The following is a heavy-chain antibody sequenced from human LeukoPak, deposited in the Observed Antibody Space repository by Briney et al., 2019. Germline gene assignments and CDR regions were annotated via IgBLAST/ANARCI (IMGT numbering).Heavy chain of an antibody. Sequence: SVTVSCKASGGTFSSYAISWVRQAPGQGLEWMGGIIPIFGTANYTQNFQGRVTITTDESTSTAYMELSSLRSEDTAVYYCARDRLEKSSSSVNAFDIWGQGTMVTVSS. CDR2: IIPIFGTA. CDR3: ARDRLEKSSSSVNAFDI. V-gene: IGHV1-69*05. J-gene: IGHJ3*02. D-gene: IGHD6-6*01. CDR1: GGTFSSYA.